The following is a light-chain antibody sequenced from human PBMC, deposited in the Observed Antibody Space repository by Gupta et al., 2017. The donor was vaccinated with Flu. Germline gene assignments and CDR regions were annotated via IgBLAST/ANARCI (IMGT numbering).Light chain of an antibody. Sequence: QSALTQPRSVSGSPGQSVTISCTGTSSDVGGYNYVSWFQQHPVKAPKLMIYDVSKRPSGVPDRFSGSKSGNTPSLTISGLQAEDEADYYCCSYAGAYTWVFGGGTKLTVL. CDR3: CSYAGAYTWV. CDR2: DVS. J-gene: IGLJ2*01. V-gene: IGLV2-11*01. CDR1: SSDVGGYNY.